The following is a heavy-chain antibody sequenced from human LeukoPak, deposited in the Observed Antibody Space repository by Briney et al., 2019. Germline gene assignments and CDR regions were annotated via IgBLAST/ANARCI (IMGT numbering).Heavy chain of an antibody. CDR2: IIPIFGTA. J-gene: IGHJ5*02. D-gene: IGHD6-13*01. Sequence: SVKVSCKASGGTFSSYAVSWVRQAPGQGLEWMGGIIPIFGTANYAQKFQGRVTITADKSTSTAYMELSSLRSEDTAVYYCARLYSSSWYIWFDPWGQGTLVTVSS. V-gene: IGHV1-69*06. CDR3: ARLYSSSWYIWFDP. CDR1: GGTFSSYA.